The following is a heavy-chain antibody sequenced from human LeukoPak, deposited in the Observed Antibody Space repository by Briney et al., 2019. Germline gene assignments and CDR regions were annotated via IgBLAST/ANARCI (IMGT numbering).Heavy chain of an antibody. J-gene: IGHJ4*02. CDR3: ARVGVLRYYDFWSGSYYFDY. CDR2: IYYSGST. D-gene: IGHD3-3*01. V-gene: IGHV4-39*07. Sequence: PSETLSLTCTVSGGSISSSSYYWGWIRQPPGKGLEWIGSIYYSGSTYYNPSLKSRVTISVDTSKNQFSLKLSSVTAADTAVYYCARVGVLRYYDFWSGSYYFDYWGQGTLVTVSS. CDR1: GGSISSSSYY.